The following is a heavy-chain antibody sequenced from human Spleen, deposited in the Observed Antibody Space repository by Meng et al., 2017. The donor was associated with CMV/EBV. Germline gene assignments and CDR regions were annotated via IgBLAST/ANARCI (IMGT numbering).Heavy chain of an antibody. CDR2: ISHDGSGK. Sequence: SCAASGFTFSRYDMHWVRQAPGKGLEWVAVISHDGSGKYYADSVKGRFTISRDNSRNTLSLQMNSLRAEDTAVYYCTKDFFEGGYYYGMDVWGQGTTVTVSS. CDR1: GFTFSRYD. J-gene: IGHJ6*02. V-gene: IGHV3-30-3*01. D-gene: IGHD3-3*01. CDR3: TKDFFEGGYYYGMDV.